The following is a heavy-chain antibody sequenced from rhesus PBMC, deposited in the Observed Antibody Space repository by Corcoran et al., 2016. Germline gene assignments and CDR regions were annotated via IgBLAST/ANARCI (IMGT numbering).Heavy chain of an antibody. Sequence: QLQLQESGPGLVKPSATLSLTCGVSGGSISNAWWHWIRQPPGKELEWIGRISSPDGNTNYNPSLKSRVTISTDTSKNQLSLKLISVTAADTAVYYCARGGSGWSDWGQGVLVTVSS. CDR2: ISSPDGNT. CDR3: ARGGSGWSD. V-gene: IGHV4-173*01. J-gene: IGHJ4*01. D-gene: IGHD6S26*01. CDR1: GGSISNAW.